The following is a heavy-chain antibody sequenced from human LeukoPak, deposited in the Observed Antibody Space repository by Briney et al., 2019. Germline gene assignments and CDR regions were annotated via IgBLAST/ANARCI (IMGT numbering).Heavy chain of an antibody. J-gene: IGHJ4*02. D-gene: IGHD5-18*01. Sequence: GGSLRLSCAASGFTFSSYGMHWVRQAPGKGLEWVAFIRYDGSNKYYADSVKGRLTISRDNSKNTLYLQMNSLRAEDTAVYYCAKERHTAMVTIEYWGQGTLVTVSS. CDR2: IRYDGSNK. V-gene: IGHV3-30*02. CDR3: AKERHTAMVTIEY. CDR1: GFTFSSYG.